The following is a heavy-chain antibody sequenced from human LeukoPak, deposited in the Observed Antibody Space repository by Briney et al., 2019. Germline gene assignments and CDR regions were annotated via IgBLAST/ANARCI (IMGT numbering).Heavy chain of an antibody. Sequence: ASVKVSCKASGYTFTSYGISWVRQAPGQGLEWMGWISAYNGNTNYAQKLQGRVTMTTDTSTSTAYMELSSLRSEDTAAYFCARSDYYDSSGYYYGYWGQGTLVTVSS. J-gene: IGHJ4*02. CDR1: GYTFTSYG. V-gene: IGHV1-18*01. CDR2: ISAYNGNT. CDR3: ARSDYYDSSGYYYGY. D-gene: IGHD3-22*01.